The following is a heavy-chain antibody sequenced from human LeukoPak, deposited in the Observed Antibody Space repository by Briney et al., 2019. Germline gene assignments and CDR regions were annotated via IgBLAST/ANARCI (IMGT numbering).Heavy chain of an antibody. CDR3: AKLLAPYYYDSSGYYSGGGYFDY. Sequence: GRSLRLSCAASGFTFDDYAMHWVRQAPGKGLEWVSGISWNSGSIGYADSVKGRFTISRDNAKNSLYLQMNSLRAEDTALYYCAKLLAPYYYDSSGYYSGGGYFDYWGQGTLVTVSS. CDR1: GFTFDDYA. V-gene: IGHV3-9*01. J-gene: IGHJ4*02. CDR2: ISWNSGSI. D-gene: IGHD3-22*01.